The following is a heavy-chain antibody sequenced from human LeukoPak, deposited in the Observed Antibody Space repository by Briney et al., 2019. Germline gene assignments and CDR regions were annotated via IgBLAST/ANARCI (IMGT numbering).Heavy chain of an antibody. CDR1: GYTFTGYY. Sequence: ASVKVSCKASGYTFTGYYMHWVRQAPGQGLEWMGRINPNSGGTNYAQKFQGRVTMTRDTSISTAYMELSRLRSDDTAVYYCAAGGHYYDSSGYSLDVWGKGTTVTISS. D-gene: IGHD3-22*01. CDR3: AAGGHYYDSSGYSLDV. V-gene: IGHV1-2*06. CDR2: INPNSGGT. J-gene: IGHJ6*04.